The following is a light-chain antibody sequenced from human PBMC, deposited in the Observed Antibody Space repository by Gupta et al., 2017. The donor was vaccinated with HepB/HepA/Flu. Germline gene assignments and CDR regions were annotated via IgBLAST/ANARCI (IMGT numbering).Light chain of an antibody. Sequence: VSLSPGHTARITCSGDALPKQHAYWYQQKPGQTPVLVIYKDTERPSGIPERFSGSTSGSKVTLTISGVQAEDEADYYCQSADSDDNYVVFGGGTKLTVL. CDR1: ALPKQH. V-gene: IGLV3-25*03. J-gene: IGLJ2*01. CDR3: QSADSDDNYVV. CDR2: KDT.